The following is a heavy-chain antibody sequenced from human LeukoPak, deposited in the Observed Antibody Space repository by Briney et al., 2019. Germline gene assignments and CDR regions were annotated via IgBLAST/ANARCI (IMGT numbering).Heavy chain of an antibody. CDR1: GGSISSYY. Sequence: YPSETLSLTCTVSGGSISSYYWSWIRQPPGKGLEWIGYIHYTGSTNHNPSLKSRITISIDTSKNQFSLKLSSVTAADTAVSYCAGTSSSYCSGGSCYGKFQTWGQGTLVTVSS. CDR2: IHYTGST. D-gene: IGHD2-15*01. CDR3: AGTSSSYCSGGSCYGKFQT. J-gene: IGHJ1*01. V-gene: IGHV4-59*08.